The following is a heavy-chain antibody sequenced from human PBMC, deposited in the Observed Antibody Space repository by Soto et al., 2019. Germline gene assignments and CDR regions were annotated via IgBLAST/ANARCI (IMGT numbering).Heavy chain of an antibody. Sequence: VGSLRLSCEGSGFTFSSYEMNWVRQAPGKGLEWVSYISSSGSTKNYADSVKGRFTISRDNVKNSLYLQMNSLRAEDTAVYYCARVPRNFYYNGMDVWGQGTTVTVSS. CDR2: ISSSGSTK. CDR3: ARVPRNFYYNGMDV. CDR1: GFTFSSYE. J-gene: IGHJ6*02. V-gene: IGHV3-48*03.